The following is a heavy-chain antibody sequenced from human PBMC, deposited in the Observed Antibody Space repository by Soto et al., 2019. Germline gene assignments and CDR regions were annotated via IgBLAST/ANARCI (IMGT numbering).Heavy chain of an antibody. D-gene: IGHD6-13*01. V-gene: IGHV2-5*02. CDR3: AHLCGAASGTRSYFGY. CDR2: IYWDDDK. Sequence: QITLTESGPTLVKPTQTLTLTCTFSGFSFSTSAVGVGWIRQPPGKALEWLALIYWDDDKRYSPFLKSRLTLTKDDTTNQVIFTTTNMDPVDTGIYHSAHLCGAASGTRSYFGYWGQGTRVTVSS. CDR1: GFSFSTSAVG. J-gene: IGHJ4*02.